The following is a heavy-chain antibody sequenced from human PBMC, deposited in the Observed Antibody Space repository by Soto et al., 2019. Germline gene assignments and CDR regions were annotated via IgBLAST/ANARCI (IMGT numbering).Heavy chain of an antibody. CDR3: ARHKDEEDYYYGMDV. Sequence: GESLKISCKGSGYSFTSYWISWVRQMPGKGLEWMGRIDPSDSYTNYSPSFQGHVTISADKSISTAYLQWSGLKASDTAMYYCARHKDEEDYYYGMDVWGQGTTVTVSS. D-gene: IGHD2-15*01. J-gene: IGHJ6*02. CDR2: IDPSDSYT. V-gene: IGHV5-10-1*01. CDR1: GYSFTSYW.